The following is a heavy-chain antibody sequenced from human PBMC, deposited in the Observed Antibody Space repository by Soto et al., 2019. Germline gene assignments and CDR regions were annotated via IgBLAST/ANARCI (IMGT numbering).Heavy chain of an antibody. J-gene: IGHJ6*02. D-gene: IGHD6-13*01. CDR2: IYSGDST. CDR1: GFTVSSNY. V-gene: IGHV3-53*01. CDR3: ARRGSSSWLSLSYYGMDV. Sequence: GGSLRLSCAASGFTVSSNYMSWVRQAPGKGLEWVSVIYSGDSTYYADSVEGRFNIPRDNSKNTLYLQMTGLGAEDTAVYYCARRGSSSWLSLSYYGMDVWGQGTTVTVSS.